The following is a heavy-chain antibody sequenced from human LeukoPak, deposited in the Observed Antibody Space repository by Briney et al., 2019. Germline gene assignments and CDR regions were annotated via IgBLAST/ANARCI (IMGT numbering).Heavy chain of an antibody. J-gene: IGHJ4*02. D-gene: IGHD3-22*01. CDR2: IYYSGST. CDR1: GGSISSGGYY. CDR3: ARAETYYYDSSGYYYGTYYFDY. Sequence: SETLSLTCTVSGGSISSGGYYWSWIRQPPGKGLEWIGYIYYSGSTYYNPSLKSRVTISVDTSKNQFSLKLSSVTAADTAVYYCARAETYYYDSSGYYYGTYYFDYWGQGTLVTVSS. V-gene: IGHV4-31*03.